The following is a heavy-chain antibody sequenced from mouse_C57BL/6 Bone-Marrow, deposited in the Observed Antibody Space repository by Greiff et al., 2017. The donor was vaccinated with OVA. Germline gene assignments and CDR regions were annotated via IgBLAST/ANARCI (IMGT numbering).Heavy chain of an antibody. CDR3: ARPSTMVTRAGFAY. Sequence: EVQVVESGGGLVQPGGSLKLSCAASGFTFSDYYMYWVRQTPEKRLEWVAYISNGGGSTYYPDTVKGRFTISRDNAKNTLYLQMSRLKSEDTAMYYCARPSTMVTRAGFAYWGQGTLVTVSA. CDR2: ISNGGGST. D-gene: IGHD2-2*01. CDR1: GFTFSDYY. J-gene: IGHJ3*01. V-gene: IGHV5-12*01.